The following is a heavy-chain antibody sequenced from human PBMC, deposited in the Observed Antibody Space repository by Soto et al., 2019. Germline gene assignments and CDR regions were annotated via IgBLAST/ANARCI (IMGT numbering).Heavy chain of an antibody. D-gene: IGHD1-26*01. Sequence: SVKISCKASGGTFSSYAISWVRQAPGQGLEWMGGIIPIFGTANYAQKFQGRVTITADESTSTAYMELSSLRSEDTAVYYCARGELRDSYNWFEPWGKGTLVTVSS. CDR2: IIPIFGTA. J-gene: IGHJ5*02. CDR3: ARGELRDSYNWFEP. V-gene: IGHV1-69*13. CDR1: GGTFSSYA.